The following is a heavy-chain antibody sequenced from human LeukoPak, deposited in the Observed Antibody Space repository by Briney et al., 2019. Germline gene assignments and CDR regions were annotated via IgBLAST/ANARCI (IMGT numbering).Heavy chain of an antibody. CDR3: AGNGRITMIVVVITKSNWFDP. Sequence: GGSLRLSCAASGFTFSSYAMSWVRQAPGKGLEWVSAISGSGGSTYYADSVKGRFTISRDNSENTLYLQMNSLRAEDTAVYYCAGNGRITMIVVVITKSNWFDPWGQGTLVTVSS. CDR1: GFTFSSYA. V-gene: IGHV3-23*01. CDR2: ISGSGGST. J-gene: IGHJ5*02. D-gene: IGHD3-22*01.